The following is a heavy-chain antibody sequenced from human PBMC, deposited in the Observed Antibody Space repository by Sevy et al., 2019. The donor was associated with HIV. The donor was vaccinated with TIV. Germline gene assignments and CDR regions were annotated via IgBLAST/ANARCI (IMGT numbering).Heavy chain of an antibody. Sequence: SETLSLTCAVYGGSFSGYYLSWIRQPPGKGLEWIGEINHSGSTNYNPSLKSRVTISVDTSTNQFFLKLSFVTAADTAVYYCARDRPMVRGVIRVFEQWLPYYYYGMDVWGQGTTVTVSS. CDR3: ARDRPMVRGVIRVFEQWLPYYYYGMDV. CDR2: INHSGST. J-gene: IGHJ6*02. D-gene: IGHD3-10*01. V-gene: IGHV4-34*01. CDR1: GGSFSGYY.